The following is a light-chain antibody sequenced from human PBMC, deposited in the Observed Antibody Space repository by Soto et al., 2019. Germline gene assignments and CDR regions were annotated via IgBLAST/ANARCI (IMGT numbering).Light chain of an antibody. CDR3: LQDYIYPWT. CDR1: QDIRRD. Sequence: AIQMTQSPSSLSASVRDRVTITSRASQDIRRDLGWYQQKPGQAPKLLIYAASNLQSGVPSRFSGSGTGTDFTLTISSLHPEDFATYYCLQDYIYPWTFGQGTIVE. CDR2: AAS. J-gene: IGKJ1*01. V-gene: IGKV1-6*01.